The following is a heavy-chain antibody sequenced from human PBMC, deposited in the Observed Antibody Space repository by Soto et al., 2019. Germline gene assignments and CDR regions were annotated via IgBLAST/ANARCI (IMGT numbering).Heavy chain of an antibody. D-gene: IGHD3-3*01. Sequence: GGSLRLSCAASGFTFSSYGMHWVRQAPGKGLEWVAVISYDGSNKYYADSVKGRFTISRDNSKNTLYLQMNSLRAEDTAVYYCAKLDATYYDPYWGQGTLVTVSS. V-gene: IGHV3-30*18. CDR1: GFTFSSYG. CDR3: AKLDATYYDPY. CDR2: ISYDGSNK. J-gene: IGHJ4*02.